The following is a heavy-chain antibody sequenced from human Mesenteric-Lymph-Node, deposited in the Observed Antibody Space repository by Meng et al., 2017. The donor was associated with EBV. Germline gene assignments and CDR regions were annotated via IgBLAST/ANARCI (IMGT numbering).Heavy chain of an antibody. Sequence: QGQVQGSGPGLVKPSETLSLTCTVSGGSVSSTSYYWSWIRQSPGKRLEWIGYVYYSGSTNYNPSLKSRVTISVDTSKNQFSLNLYSVTAADTAVYYCARENPARGNWFDPWGQGALVTVSS. V-gene: IGHV4-61*01. CDR3: ARENPARGNWFDP. J-gene: IGHJ5*02. CDR1: GGSVSSTSYY. CDR2: VYYSGST. D-gene: IGHD3-10*01.